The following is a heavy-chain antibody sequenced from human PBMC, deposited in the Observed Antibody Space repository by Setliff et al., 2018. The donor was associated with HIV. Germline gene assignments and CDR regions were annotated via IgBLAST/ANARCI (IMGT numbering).Heavy chain of an antibody. V-gene: IGHV3-11*04. J-gene: IGHJ6*02. CDR1: GFSFSDYY. CDR3: ARPTNIDTLYYGSQTFYMYYYGLDV. CDR2: ISSSGSSI. D-gene: IGHD1-26*01. Sequence: GGSLRLSCAASGFSFSDYYMSWIRQAPGKGLEWVSYISSSGSSIYYTDSVKGRFTISSDNAKNSLYLQMNSLRADDTAVYFCARPTNIDTLYYGSQTFYMYYYGLDVWGQGTTVTV.